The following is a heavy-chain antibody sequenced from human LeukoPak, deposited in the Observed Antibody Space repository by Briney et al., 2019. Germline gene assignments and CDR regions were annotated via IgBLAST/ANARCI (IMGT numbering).Heavy chain of an antibody. V-gene: IGHV5-10-1*01. CDR2: IDPSDSET. CDR1: GYNFSFYW. Sequence: GASLRISCKGSGYNFSFYWITWVRQIPGKGLEWLGRIDPSDSETNYNPPFQGHVTISADRSISTAYLQWSGLKASDTAMFYCARGGGQSCGSTGCNIDYWGQGTPVTVSS. CDR3: ARGGGQSCGSTGCNIDY. D-gene: IGHD2-2*01. J-gene: IGHJ4*02.